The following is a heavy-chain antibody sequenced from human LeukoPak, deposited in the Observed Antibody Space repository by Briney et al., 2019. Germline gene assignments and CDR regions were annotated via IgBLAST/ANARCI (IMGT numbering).Heavy chain of an antibody. CDR1: GYSFTNYW. D-gene: IGHD3-22*01. CDR2: IYPTDSDT. CDR3: ALLHDYYYYYYMDV. Sequence: GESLKISCQGSGYSFTNYWIGWVRQMPGKGLEWMGIIYPTDSDTRYSPSFQGQVIISADKSISTAYLQWSSLKASDTAMYYCALLHDYYYYYYMDVWGKGTTVTVSS. V-gene: IGHV5-51*01. J-gene: IGHJ6*03.